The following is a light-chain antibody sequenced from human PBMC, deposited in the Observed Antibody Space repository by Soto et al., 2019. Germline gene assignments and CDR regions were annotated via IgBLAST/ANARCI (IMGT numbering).Light chain of an antibody. CDR3: QKYNSAPRT. V-gene: IGKV1-5*03. Sequence: DIQMTQSPSTLSGSVGDRVTITCRASQTISSWLAWYQQKPGKAPKLLIYKASTLKSGVPSRFSGSGSGTDFTLTISSLQPEDVATYYCQKYNSAPRTFGRGTKVESK. J-gene: IGKJ4*02. CDR2: KAS. CDR1: QTISSW.